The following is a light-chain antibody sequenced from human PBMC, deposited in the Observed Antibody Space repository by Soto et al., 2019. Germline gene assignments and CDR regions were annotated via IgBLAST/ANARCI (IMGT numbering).Light chain of an antibody. J-gene: IGKJ5*01. V-gene: IGKV3-11*01. CDR2: DVS. Sequence: EIVFTQSPATLSLSTGERVTLSCRASQSVSNSLAWYQQKPGQPPRLLIYDVSNRATGIPARFSGSGSGTDFTLTITSLEPEDFAVYFCQQRYNWPRVTFGQGTRLEIK. CDR1: QSVSNS. CDR3: QQRYNWPRVT.